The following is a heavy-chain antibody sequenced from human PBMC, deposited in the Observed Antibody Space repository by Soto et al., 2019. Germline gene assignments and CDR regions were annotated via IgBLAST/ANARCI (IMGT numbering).Heavy chain of an antibody. CDR1: GYSFASYW. V-gene: IGHV5-10-1*01. J-gene: IGHJ4*02. CDR2: IDPTDSST. Sequence: PGESLKISCKASGYSFASYWISWVRQVPGKGLEWMANIDPTDSSTNYSPSFQGHVTISADKSITTAYLQWSSLRASDTAIYYCARRYTGYDFWGQGTLVTVS. D-gene: IGHD5-18*01. CDR3: ARRYTGYDF.